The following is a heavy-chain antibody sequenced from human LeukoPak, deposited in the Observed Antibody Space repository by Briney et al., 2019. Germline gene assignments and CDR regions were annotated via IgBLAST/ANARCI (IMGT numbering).Heavy chain of an antibody. J-gene: IGHJ4*02. V-gene: IGHV3-66*01. CDR3: ARGSLSKNQWLPDD. D-gene: IGHD6-19*01. CDR1: GLTVSSNY. Sequence: PGPSLRLSCAASGLTVSSNYMSSVRHAPGKGLEWVSVVSSGVSAYSAAPVTGRFTISRDTSKKTRYLQINTLRAEDTAVDYCARGSLSKNQWLPDDWGQGTLVTVSS. CDR2: VSSGVSA.